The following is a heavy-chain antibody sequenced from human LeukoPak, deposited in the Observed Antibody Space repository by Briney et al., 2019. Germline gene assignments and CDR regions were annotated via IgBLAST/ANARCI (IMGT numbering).Heavy chain of an antibody. J-gene: IGHJ4*02. CDR2: IGTAGDT. V-gene: IGHV3-13*01. Sequence: GGSLRLSCAASGFTFSSYDMHWVRQAPGKGLEWVSAIGTAGDTYYPGSVKGRFTISRENAKNSLYLQMNSLRAGDTAVYYCARVSHGCSGGSCYPTLDYWGQGTLFTVSS. CDR1: GFTFSSYD. D-gene: IGHD2-15*01. CDR3: ARVSHGCSGGSCYPTLDY.